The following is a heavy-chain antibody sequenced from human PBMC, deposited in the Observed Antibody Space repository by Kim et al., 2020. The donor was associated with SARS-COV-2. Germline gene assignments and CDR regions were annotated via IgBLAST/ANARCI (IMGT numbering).Heavy chain of an antibody. Sequence: GGSLRLSCAASGFTFSSYAMHWVRQAPGKGLEWVAVISYDGSNKYYADSVKGRFTISRDNSKNTLYLQMNSLRAEDTAVYYCARDSMGLDPWGQGTLVTVSS. J-gene: IGHJ5*02. CDR3: ARDSMGLDP. V-gene: IGHV3-30-3*01. CDR1: GFTFSSYA. CDR2: ISYDGSNK.